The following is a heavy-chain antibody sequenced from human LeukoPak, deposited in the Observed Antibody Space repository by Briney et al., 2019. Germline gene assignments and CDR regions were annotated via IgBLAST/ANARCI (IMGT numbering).Heavy chain of an antibody. V-gene: IGHV3-21*01. D-gene: IGHD3-16*01. CDR1: GFTFSDYD. J-gene: IGHJ4*02. Sequence: NPGGSLRLSCSASGFTFSDYDMNWVRQAPGKGLEWVSSISYLSSHVYYGDSVKGRFSISRDNAKNSLYLQMNGLGAEDTAIYYCGRAFPPLRTSSAGDLWGQGILVTASS. CDR2: ISYLSSHV. CDR3: GRAFPPLRTSSAGDL.